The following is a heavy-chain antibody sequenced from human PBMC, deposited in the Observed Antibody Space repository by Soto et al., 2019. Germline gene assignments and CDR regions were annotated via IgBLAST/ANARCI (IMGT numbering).Heavy chain of an antibody. CDR3: ARSDYGDYAEGSEY. Sequence: QITLKESGPTLVKPTQPLTLTCTFSGFSLSATGVGVGWIRQPPGKALEWLAVIYWDDDKRYSPSLKTRVTITKDTSKDRVVLTMTNLDPVDTGTYYCARSDYGDYAEGSEYWGQGTLVTVSS. J-gene: IGHJ4*02. V-gene: IGHV2-5*02. D-gene: IGHD4-17*01. CDR2: IYWDDDK. CDR1: GFSLSATGVG.